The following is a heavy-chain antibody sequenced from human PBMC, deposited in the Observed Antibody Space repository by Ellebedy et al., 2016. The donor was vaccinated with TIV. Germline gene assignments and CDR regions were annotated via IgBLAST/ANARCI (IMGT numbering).Heavy chain of an antibody. D-gene: IGHD3-22*01. CDR1: GGSISSYY. Sequence: MPGGSLRLSCTVSGGSISSYYWSWIRQPPGKGLEWIGYIYYSGSTNYNPSLKSRVTISVDTSKNQFSLKLSSVTAADTAVYYCARRGSGYYYDYWGQGTLVTVSS. V-gene: IGHV4-59*12. CDR2: IYYSGST. CDR3: ARRGSGYYYDY. J-gene: IGHJ4*02.